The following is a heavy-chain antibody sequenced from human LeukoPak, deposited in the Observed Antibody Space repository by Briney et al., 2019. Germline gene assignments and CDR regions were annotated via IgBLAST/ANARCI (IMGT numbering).Heavy chain of an antibody. J-gene: IGHJ4*02. CDR2: LRGDGSFT. CDR1: GFTFDDYA. Sequence: GGSLRLSCAASGFTFDDYAMHWVRQAPGKGLVWVSRLRGDGSFTNYADPVKGRFTISRDNSKNTLYLQMNSLRAEDTAVYYCARLVVAAGKAYYDYWGQGTLVTVSS. D-gene: IGHD1-14*01. V-gene: IGHV3-74*01. CDR3: ARLVVAAGKAYYDY.